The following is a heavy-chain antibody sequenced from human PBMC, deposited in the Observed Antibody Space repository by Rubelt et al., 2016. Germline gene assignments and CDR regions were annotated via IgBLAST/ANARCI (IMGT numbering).Heavy chain of an antibody. D-gene: IGHD6-13*01. CDR2: LYTTGNS. J-gene: IGHJ4*02. CDR1: GGSISSRTYY. CDR3: ARVHRTAAGRPLDN. V-gene: IGHV4-39*07. Sequence: QLQLQESGPGLVKPSETLSLTCSVSGGSISSRTYYWGWVRQPPGKGLEWIANLYTTGNSDYNPSLKSRVTMSVDTSKNQCPLNLTYVTAADTAVYYCARVHRTAAGRPLDNWGQGTLVTVSS.